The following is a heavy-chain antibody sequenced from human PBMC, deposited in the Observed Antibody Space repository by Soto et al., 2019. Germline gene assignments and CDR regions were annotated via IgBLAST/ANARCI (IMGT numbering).Heavy chain of an antibody. J-gene: IGHJ6*02. Sequence: ASVKVSCKASGFTFTSSAMQWVRQARGQRLEWIGWIVVGSGNTNYAQKFRERVTITRDMSTSTAYMELSSLRSEDTAVYYCAASSAAGPYYYGMDVWGQGTTVTVSS. D-gene: IGHD6-13*01. CDR2: IVVGSGNT. V-gene: IGHV1-58*02. CDR3: AASSAAGPYYYGMDV. CDR1: GFTFTSSA.